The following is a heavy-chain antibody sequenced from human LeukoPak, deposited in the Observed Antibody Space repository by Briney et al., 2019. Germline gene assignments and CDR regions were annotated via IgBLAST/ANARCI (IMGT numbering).Heavy chain of an antibody. CDR1: GFSFNSYA. CDR2: ISGSGGST. Sequence: GSLRLSCAASGFSFNSYAMSWVRQAPGKGLEWVSAISGSGGSTYYADSVKGRFTISRDNSKNTLYLQMSSLRAEDTAVYYCAKVDIVVVVAASAPFDYWGQGTLVTVSS. V-gene: IGHV3-23*01. CDR3: AKVDIVVVVAASAPFDY. J-gene: IGHJ4*02. D-gene: IGHD2-15*01.